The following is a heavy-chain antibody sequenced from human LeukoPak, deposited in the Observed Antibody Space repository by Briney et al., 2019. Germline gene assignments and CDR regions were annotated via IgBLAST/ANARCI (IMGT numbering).Heavy chain of an antibody. CDR1: GFTFSNHA. CDR3: AKDLHYYGPGSSPQY. Sequence: GGSLRLCCEASGFTFSNHAMHWVRRAPGKGLEWVALISYDASTKHYADSVKGRFTISRDNSKNTLSLQINSLRSEDTAVYYCAKDLHYYGPGSSPQYWGQGTLVTVSS. J-gene: IGHJ4*02. D-gene: IGHD3-10*01. CDR2: ISYDASTK. V-gene: IGHV3-30*18.